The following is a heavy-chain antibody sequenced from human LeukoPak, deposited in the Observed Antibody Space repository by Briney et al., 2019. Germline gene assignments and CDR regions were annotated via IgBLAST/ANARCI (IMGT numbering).Heavy chain of an antibody. J-gene: IGHJ6*02. CDR3: ARGRMDRGFGYYYYGMDV. V-gene: IGHV3-11*01. D-gene: IGHD3-10*01. Sequence: GGSLRLSCAASGITFSDYYMSWIRQAPGKGLEWVSYISSSGSTIYYADSVRGRFTISRDNAKNSLYLQMNSLRAEDTAVYYCARGRMDRGFGYYYYGMDVWGQGTTVTVSS. CDR2: ISSSGSTI. CDR1: GITFSDYY.